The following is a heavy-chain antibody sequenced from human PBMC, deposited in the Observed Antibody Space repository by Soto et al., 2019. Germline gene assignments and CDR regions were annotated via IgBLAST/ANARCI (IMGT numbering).Heavy chain of an antibody. CDR3: ARVSRLSAFDI. V-gene: IGHV3-74*01. CDR1: GFTFSSYW. D-gene: IGHD3-16*01. CDR2: INSDGSST. Sequence: GGSLRLSCAASGFTFSSYWMHWVRQAPGKGLVWVSRINSDGSSTSYADSVKGRFTISRDNAKNTLYLQMNSLRAEDTAVYYCARVSRLSAFDIWGQGTMVTVSS. J-gene: IGHJ3*02.